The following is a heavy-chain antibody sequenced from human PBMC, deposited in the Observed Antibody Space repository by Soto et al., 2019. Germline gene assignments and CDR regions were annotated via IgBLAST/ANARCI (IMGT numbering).Heavy chain of an antibody. CDR2: ISSSGSTI. CDR1: GFTFSSYE. CDR3: ARGGYGGNFDY. D-gene: IGHD4-17*01. V-gene: IGHV3-48*03. J-gene: IGHJ4*02. Sequence: GGSLRLSCAASGFTFSSYEMNWVRQAPGKGLEWVSSISSSGSTIYYADSVKGRFIISRDNAKNSLYLQVNSLRDEDTAVYYCARGGYGGNFDYWGQGTLVTVSS.